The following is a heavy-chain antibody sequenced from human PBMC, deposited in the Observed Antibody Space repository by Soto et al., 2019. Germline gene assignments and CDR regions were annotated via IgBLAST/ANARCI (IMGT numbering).Heavy chain of an antibody. CDR2: ISAYNGNT. V-gene: IGHV1-18*01. CDR3: ARDSIVLMVNSYFDY. D-gene: IGHD2-8*01. CDR1: GYTFTSYG. Sequence: QVQLVQSGAEVKKPGASVKVSCKASGYTFTSYGISWVRQAPGQGLEWMGWISAYNGNTNYAQKLQGRVTMTTDTYMRTVYMELMSVRSDDTVVYCGARDSIVLMVNSYFDYWGHGTLVTVSS. J-gene: IGHJ4*03.